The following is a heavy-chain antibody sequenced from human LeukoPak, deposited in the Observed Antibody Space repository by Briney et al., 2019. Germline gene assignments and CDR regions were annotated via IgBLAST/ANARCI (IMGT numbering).Heavy chain of an antibody. CDR3: AKARDY. CDR2: ISGSSNYI. Sequence: GGSLRLSCAASGFTFSDYSMNWVRQAPGKGLEWVSYISGSSNYIYYADSVKGRFTISRDNAKNSLYLQMNSLRAEDTAVYYCAKARDYWGQGTLVTVSS. CDR1: GFTFSDYS. J-gene: IGHJ4*02. V-gene: IGHV3-21*04.